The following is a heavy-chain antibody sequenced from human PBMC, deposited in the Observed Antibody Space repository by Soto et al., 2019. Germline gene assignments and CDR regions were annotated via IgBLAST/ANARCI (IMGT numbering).Heavy chain of an antibody. J-gene: IGHJ2*01. D-gene: IGHD2-2*01. Sequence: QVELQESGPGLVKPSETLSLTCTVSGGSISSYYWSWIRQPPGKGLEWIGYIYYSGSTNYNPSLTSRVTKSVDTSKNQFSLKLSVVTAADTAVYDCARVGDQLPLVWYFGLWGRGTLVTVPS. CDR1: GGSISSYY. CDR2: IYYSGST. CDR3: ARVGDQLPLVWYFGL. V-gene: IGHV4-59*01.